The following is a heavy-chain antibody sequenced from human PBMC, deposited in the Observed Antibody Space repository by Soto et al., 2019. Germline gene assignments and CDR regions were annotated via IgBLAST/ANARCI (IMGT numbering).Heavy chain of an antibody. CDR3: ARGRMRYYDSSGSYYYYGMDV. V-gene: IGHV1-69*13. CDR2: IIPIFGTA. J-gene: IGHJ6*02. D-gene: IGHD3-22*01. CDR1: GGTFSSYA. Sequence: VASVKVSCKXSGGTFSSYAISWVRQAPGQGLEWMGGIIPIFGTANYAQKFQGRVTITADESTSTAYMELSSLRSEDTAVYYCARGRMRYYDSSGSYYYYGMDVWGQGTTVTVSS.